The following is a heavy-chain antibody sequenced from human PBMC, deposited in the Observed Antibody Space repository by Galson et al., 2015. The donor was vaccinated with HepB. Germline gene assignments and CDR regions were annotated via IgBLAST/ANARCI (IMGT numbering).Heavy chain of an antibody. CDR2: INAGNGNT. D-gene: IGHD6-25*01. J-gene: IGHJ6*02. CDR3: ARDSVGEWMFMRLVGMDV. Sequence: SVKVSCKAAGYTFTNYAMHWVRQAPGQRLEWMGWINAGNGNTKYSEKFQGRLTITRDTSASTAYMELSSLRSEDTAVYYCARDSVGEWMFMRLVGMDVWGQGTTVTVSS. V-gene: IGHV1-3*01. CDR1: GYTFTNYA.